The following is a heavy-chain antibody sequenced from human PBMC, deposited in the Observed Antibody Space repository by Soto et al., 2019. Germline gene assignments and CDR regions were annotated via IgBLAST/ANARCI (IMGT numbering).Heavy chain of an antibody. Sequence: QVHLVQSGAEVKKPGASVKVSCKASGYTFTSYGITWVRQAPGQGLEWMGWISAHNGNTDYAQKLQGRFSVTRDTSKSTAYMELRSRRADGTAVYYCARGRYGDYWGEGALVTVSS. D-gene: IGHD1-1*01. V-gene: IGHV1-18*01. CDR1: GYTFTSYG. CDR2: ISAHNGNT. CDR3: ARGRYGDY. J-gene: IGHJ4*02.